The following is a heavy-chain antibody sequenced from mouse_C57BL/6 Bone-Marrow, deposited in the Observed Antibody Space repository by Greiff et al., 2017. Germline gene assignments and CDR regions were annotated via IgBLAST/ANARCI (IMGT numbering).Heavy chain of an antibody. J-gene: IGHJ4*01. D-gene: IGHD3-3*01. CDR3: ARTRAYYAMDY. CDR2: IDPSDSET. V-gene: IGHV1-52*01. CDR1: GYTFTSYW. Sequence: VQLQQPGAELVRPGSSVKLSCKASGYTFTSYWMHWVKQRPIQGLEWIGNIDPSDSETHYNQKFKDKATLTVDKSSSTAYMQLSSLTSEDSAVYYGARTRAYYAMDYGGQGTSVTVSS.